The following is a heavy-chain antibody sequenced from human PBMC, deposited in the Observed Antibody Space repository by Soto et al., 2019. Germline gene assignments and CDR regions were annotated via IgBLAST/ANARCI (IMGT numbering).Heavy chain of an antibody. V-gene: IGHV3-30*18. Sequence: QVQLVESGGGVVQPGRSLRLSCAASGFTFSSYGMHWVRQAPGKGLEWVAVISYDGSNKYYADSVKGRFTISRDNSKNTLYLQRNSLRAEDTAVYYCAKDWELGYCISTSCYLDYWGQGTLVTVSS. CDR3: AKDWELGYCISTSCYLDY. CDR2: ISYDGSNK. J-gene: IGHJ4*02. CDR1: GFTFSSYG. D-gene: IGHD2-2*01.